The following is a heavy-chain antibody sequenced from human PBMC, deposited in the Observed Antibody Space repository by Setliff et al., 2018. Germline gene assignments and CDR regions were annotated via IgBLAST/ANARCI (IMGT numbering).Heavy chain of an antibody. V-gene: IGHV5-51*01. CDR1: GYSFTRYW. Sequence: GESLKISCKGSGYSFTRYWIGWVRQMPGKGLEWMGIIYPGDSDTRYSPSFQGQVTISADKSISTAYLQWRSLQASDTAMYYCARLLGAGNCGWLNMDVWGKGTTVTVSS. D-gene: IGHD6-19*01. CDR3: ARLLGAGNCGWLNMDV. CDR2: IYPGDSDT. J-gene: IGHJ6*03.